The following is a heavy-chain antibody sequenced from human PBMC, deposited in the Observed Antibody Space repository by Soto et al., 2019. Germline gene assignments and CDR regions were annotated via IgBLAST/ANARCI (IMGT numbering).Heavy chain of an antibody. CDR2: ISSAGDSS. Sequence: GSLRLSCAASGFTFSSYEMNWVRQAPGKTLEWVSYISSAGDSSYYADSVKSRFTISRDNAKNSLYLQMNSLRVEDTAVYYCARVYCSTTTCHVQAFDSWGQGTLVTVLL. J-gene: IGHJ4*02. V-gene: IGHV3-48*03. CDR3: ARVYCSTTTCHVQAFDS. D-gene: IGHD2-2*01. CDR1: GFTFSSYE.